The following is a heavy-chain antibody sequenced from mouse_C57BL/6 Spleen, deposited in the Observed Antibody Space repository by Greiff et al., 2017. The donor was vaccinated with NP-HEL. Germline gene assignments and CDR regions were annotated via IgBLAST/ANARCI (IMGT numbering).Heavy chain of an antibody. CDR1: GFTFSDYG. CDR3: ARSGSNYAWFAY. D-gene: IGHD1-1*01. V-gene: IGHV5-17*01. J-gene: IGHJ3*01. Sequence: EVQRVESGGGLVKPGGPLKLSCAASGFTFSDYGMHWVRQAPEKGLEWVAYISSGSSTIYYADTVKGRFTISRDNAKNTLFLQMTSLRSEDTAMYYCARSGSNYAWFAYWGQGTLVTVSA. CDR2: ISSGSSTI.